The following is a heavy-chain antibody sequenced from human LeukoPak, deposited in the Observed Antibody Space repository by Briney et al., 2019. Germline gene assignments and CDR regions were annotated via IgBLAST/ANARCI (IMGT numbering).Heavy chain of an antibody. V-gene: IGHV1-3*01. CDR1: GYTFTSYA. Sequence: GASVKVSCKASGYTFTSYAMHWVRQAPGQRLEWMGWINAGNGNTKYSQKFQGRVTITRDTSASTAYMVLSSLRSEDTAVYYCARVLQPLYCSSTSCYTVHWFDPWGQGTLVTVSS. CDR3: ARVLQPLYCSSTSCYTVHWFDP. J-gene: IGHJ5*02. CDR2: INAGNGNT. D-gene: IGHD2-2*02.